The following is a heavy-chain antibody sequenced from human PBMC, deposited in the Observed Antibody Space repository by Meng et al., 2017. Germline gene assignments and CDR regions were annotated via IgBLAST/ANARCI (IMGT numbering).Heavy chain of an antibody. Sequence: QGQLAGRGPSRVNPSKALSLLRTGSGGSISSGCYYWGWIRQHPGKGLEWIGYIYYSGSTYYNPSLKSRVTISVDTSKNQFSLKLSSVTAADTAVYYCAGMVRGGMRQVYYFDYWGQGTLVTVSS. D-gene: IGHD3-10*01. J-gene: IGHJ4*02. CDR2: IYYSGST. CDR3: AGMVRGGMRQVYYFDY. V-gene: IGHV4-31*03. CDR1: GGSISSGCYY.